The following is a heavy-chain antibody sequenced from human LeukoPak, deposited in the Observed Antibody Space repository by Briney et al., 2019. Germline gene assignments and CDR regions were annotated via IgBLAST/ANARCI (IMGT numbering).Heavy chain of an antibody. V-gene: IGHV3-74*01. CDR3: AKDRSSGPLGYFDH. CDR2: INGDGRNI. D-gene: IGHD6-25*01. Sequence: GGSLRLSCAASGFTFSSYGMHWVRQDPRKGLVWVSRINGDGRNINYADSVRGRFTISRDNAKNSLYLQMNSLRADDMALYYCAKDRSSGPLGYFDHWGQGTLVTVSS. CDR1: GFTFSSYG. J-gene: IGHJ4*02.